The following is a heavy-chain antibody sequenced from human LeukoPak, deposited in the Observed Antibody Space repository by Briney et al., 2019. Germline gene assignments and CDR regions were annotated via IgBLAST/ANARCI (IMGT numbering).Heavy chain of an antibody. J-gene: IGHJ4*02. CDR3: AKDTGRIWFGELSVVSYFDY. Sequence: GGSLRLSCAASGFTFSSYAMSWVRQAPGKGLEWVSAISGSGGSTYYADSVKGRFTISRDNSKNTLYLQMNSLRAEDTAVYYCAKDTGRIWFGELSVVSYFDYWGQGTLVTVSS. V-gene: IGHV3-23*01. D-gene: IGHD3-10*01. CDR2: ISGSGGST. CDR1: GFTFSSYA.